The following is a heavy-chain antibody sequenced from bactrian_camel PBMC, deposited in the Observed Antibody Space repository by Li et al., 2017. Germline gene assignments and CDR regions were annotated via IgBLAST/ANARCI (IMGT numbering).Heavy chain of an antibody. CDR1: GFAFSDTC. CDR3: AAAPTCDAFELYDDNY. CDR2: TDSDTNK. Sequence: HVQLVESGGGSVQAGGSLTLSCVASGFAFSDTCMGWWRQADGKQLELVAATDSDTNKRYKDSVKGRFTISRDNAKNTLYLQMNSLRPEDTAMYYCAAAPTCDAFELYDDNYRGQGTQVTVS. J-gene: IGHJ4*01. D-gene: IGHD2*01. V-gene: IGHV3S53*01.